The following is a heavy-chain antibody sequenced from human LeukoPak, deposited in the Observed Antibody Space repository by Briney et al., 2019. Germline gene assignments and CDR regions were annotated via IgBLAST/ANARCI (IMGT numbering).Heavy chain of an antibody. CDR3: ARDPSSVTLYFFDY. D-gene: IGHD4-11*01. CDR1: GYTFRGNY. J-gene: IGHJ4*02. V-gene: IGHV1-2*02. CDR2: IDANNGDT. Sequence: GASVKVSCKASGYTFRGNYIHWLRQAPGQGLEWMGWIDANNGDTKSAQKFQGRVTMSRDTSICTAHMDLSSLSPDDAAVYYCARDPSSVTLYFFDYWGQGTLVTVSS.